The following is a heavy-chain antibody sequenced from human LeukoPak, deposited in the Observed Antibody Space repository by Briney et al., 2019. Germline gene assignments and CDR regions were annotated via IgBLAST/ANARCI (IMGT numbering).Heavy chain of an antibody. CDR1: EYTFTAYY. CDR3: ARDRCGYPLGCRGRDY. V-gene: IGHV1-2*02. D-gene: IGHD5-18*01. Sequence: ASVKVSCKASEYTFTAYYIHWVRQAPGQGLEWMGWIDPNNGRTNYAQKFQGRVTMTRDTSISTAYMDLSGLTSDDTAVYHCARDRCGYPLGCRGRDYWGQGTQVTVSS. CDR2: IDPNNGRT. J-gene: IGHJ4*02.